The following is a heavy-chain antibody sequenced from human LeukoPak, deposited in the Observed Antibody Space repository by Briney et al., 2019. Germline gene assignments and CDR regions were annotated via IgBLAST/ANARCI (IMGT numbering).Heavy chain of an antibody. Sequence: PSETQSLTCSVSGGSINNNNYYWGWIRQPPGKGLEWIGSFYYSGNSYYNPSLKSRATISGDTSKNQFSLNLISVTAADTAVYYCARRGTRYTSINWFDPWGHGTLVTVSS. CDR3: ARRGTRYTSINWFDP. CDR2: FYYSGNS. J-gene: IGHJ5*02. V-gene: IGHV4-39*01. D-gene: IGHD6-13*01. CDR1: GGSINNNNYY.